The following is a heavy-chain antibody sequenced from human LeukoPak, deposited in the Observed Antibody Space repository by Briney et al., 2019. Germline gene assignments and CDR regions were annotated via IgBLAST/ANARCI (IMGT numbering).Heavy chain of an antibody. Sequence: PSETLSLTCTVSGGSISSYYWSWIRQPAGKGLEWIGRIYTSGSTNYNPPLKSRVTISVDKSKNQFSLKLSSVTAADTAVYYCARETPVRPFDYWGQGTLVTVSS. CDR3: ARETPVRPFDY. CDR2: IYTSGST. D-gene: IGHD2-8*01. V-gene: IGHV4-4*07. J-gene: IGHJ4*02. CDR1: GGSISSYY.